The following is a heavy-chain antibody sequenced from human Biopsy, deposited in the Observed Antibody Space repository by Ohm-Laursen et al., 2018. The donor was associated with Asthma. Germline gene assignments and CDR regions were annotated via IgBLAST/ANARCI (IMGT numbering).Heavy chain of an antibody. J-gene: IGHJ6*02. CDR2: INHSGST. V-gene: IGHV4-34*01. Sequence: SDTLSLTCAVYGGSFSGYYWSWIHQPPGKGLEWIGEINHSGSTNYNPSLKSRVAISVDTSKNQFSLKLSSVTAADTAVYYCARITNDRIAAAGRYYYYGMDVWDQGTTVTVSS. CDR1: GGSFSGYY. D-gene: IGHD6-13*01. CDR3: ARITNDRIAAAGRYYYYGMDV.